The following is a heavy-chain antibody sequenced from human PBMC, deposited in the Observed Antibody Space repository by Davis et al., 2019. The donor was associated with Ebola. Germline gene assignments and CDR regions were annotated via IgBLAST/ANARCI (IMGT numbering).Heavy chain of an antibody. D-gene: IGHD3-10*01. CDR3: ARDHRYYGSGRYPPDY. Sequence: ASVKVSCKASGYTFTSYYMHWVRQAPGQGLEWMGIINPSGGSTSYAQKFQGRVTMTTDTSTSTAYMELRSLRSDDTAVYYCARDHRYYGSGRYPPDYWGQGTLVTVSS. CDR2: INPSGGST. J-gene: IGHJ4*02. V-gene: IGHV1-46*01. CDR1: GYTFTSYY.